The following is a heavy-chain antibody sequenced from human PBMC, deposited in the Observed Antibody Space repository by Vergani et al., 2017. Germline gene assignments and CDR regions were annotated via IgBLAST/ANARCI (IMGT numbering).Heavy chain of an antibody. CDR1: GGSISSYY. D-gene: IGHD3-16*01. J-gene: IGHJ3*02. CDR3: ARGGGCLRGGSQAFDI. Sequence: QVQLQESGPGLVKPSETLSLTCTVSGGSISSYYWSWIRQPPGKGLEWIGYIYYSGSTNYNPSLKSRVTISVDTSKNQFSLKLSSVTAADTAVYYCARGGGCLRGGSQAFDIWGQGTMVTVSS. CDR2: IYYSGST. V-gene: IGHV4-59*01.